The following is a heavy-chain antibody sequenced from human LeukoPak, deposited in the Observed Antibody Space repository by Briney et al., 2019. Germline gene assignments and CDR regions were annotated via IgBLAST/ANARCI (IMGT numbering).Heavy chain of an antibody. J-gene: IGHJ3*02. CDR3: ARDSSGYYYEGGYGGNDAFDI. CDR2: INPSGGST. Sequence: VASVKVSCKASGYTFTSYYMHWVRQAPGQGLEWMGIINPSGGSTSYSQKFQGRVTMTRDMSTSTDYMELSSLRSEDTAVYYCARDSSGYYYEGGYGGNDAFDIWGQGTMVTVSS. CDR1: GYTFTSYY. D-gene: IGHD3-22*01. V-gene: IGHV1-46*01.